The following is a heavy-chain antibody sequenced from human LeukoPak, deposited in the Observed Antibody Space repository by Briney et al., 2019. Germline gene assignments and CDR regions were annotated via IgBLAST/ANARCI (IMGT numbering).Heavy chain of an antibody. CDR2: ISSSSSYI. V-gene: IGHV3-21*01. CDR1: GFTFSSYS. J-gene: IGHJ4*02. CDR3: AREYSSSWYGGYYFDY. D-gene: IGHD6-13*01. Sequence: GGSLRLSCAASGFTFSSYSMNWVRQAPGKGLEWVSSISSSSSYIYYADSVKGRFTISRDNAKNPLYLQMNSLRAEDTAVYYCAREYSSSWYGGYYFDYWGQGTLVTVSS.